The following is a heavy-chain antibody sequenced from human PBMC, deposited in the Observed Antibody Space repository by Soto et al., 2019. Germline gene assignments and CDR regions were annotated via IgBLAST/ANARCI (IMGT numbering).Heavy chain of an antibody. Sequence: GGSLRISCAATGFSFTNHAMNWVRQTPGKGLEWVSSISGGGGDTYYADSVKGRFSISRDTSENTLYLQMNSLRSEDTAAYYCARAHVKPIFPFDPWGQGTLVTVSS. CDR1: GFSFTNHA. D-gene: IGHD2-21*01. CDR2: ISGGGGDT. J-gene: IGHJ5*02. V-gene: IGHV3-23*01. CDR3: ARAHVKPIFPFDP.